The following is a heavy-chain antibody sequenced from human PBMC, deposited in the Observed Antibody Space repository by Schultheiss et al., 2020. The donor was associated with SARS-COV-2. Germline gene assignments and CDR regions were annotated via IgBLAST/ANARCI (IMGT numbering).Heavy chain of an antibody. D-gene: IGHD1-26*01. Sequence: GGSLRLSCAASGFTFSSYSMNWVRQAPGKGLQWVSAISGGGGTTYYADSVKGRFTISRDNSKNTVYLQMNSLRAEDTAVYYCAKVEGYYYFDYWGQGTLVTVSS. CDR3: AKVEGYYYFDY. CDR1: GFTFSSYS. J-gene: IGHJ4*02. CDR2: ISGGGGTT. V-gene: IGHV3-23*01.